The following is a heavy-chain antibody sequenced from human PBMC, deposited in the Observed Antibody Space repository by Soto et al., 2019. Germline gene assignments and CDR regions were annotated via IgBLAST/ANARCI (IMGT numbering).Heavy chain of an antibody. J-gene: IGHJ4*02. D-gene: IGHD2-2*01. Sequence: GESLKISCKGSGYSFTSYWISWVRQMPGKGLEWMGRIDPSDSYTNYSPSFQGHVTISADKSISTAYLQWSSLKASDTAMYYCASTPTTDCSSTSCYYYWGQGTRVTVSS. CDR1: GYSFTSYW. CDR3: ASTPTTDCSSTSCYYY. V-gene: IGHV5-10-1*01. CDR2: IDPSDSYT.